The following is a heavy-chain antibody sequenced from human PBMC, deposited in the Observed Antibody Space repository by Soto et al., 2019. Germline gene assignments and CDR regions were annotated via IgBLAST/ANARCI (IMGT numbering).Heavy chain of an antibody. CDR2: IDPSDSYT. CDR1: GYSLTSYW. V-gene: IGHV5-10-1*01. CDR3: ARHPQLKRSIAHRYGMDV. D-gene: IGHD6-6*01. Sequence: RGESLKISCKGSGYSLTSYWISWVRQMPGKGMEWMGRIDPSDSYTNYSPSFQGHVTISADKSISTAYLQWSSLKASDTAMYYCARHPQLKRSIAHRYGMDVWAQGTTVTVSS. J-gene: IGHJ6*02.